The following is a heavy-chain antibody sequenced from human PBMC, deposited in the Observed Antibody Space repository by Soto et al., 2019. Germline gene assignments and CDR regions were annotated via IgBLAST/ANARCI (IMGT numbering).Heavy chain of an antibody. V-gene: IGHV3-9*01. D-gene: IGHD5-12*01. J-gene: IGHJ3*02. CDR3: AKDTSWGWLQLADAFDI. Sequence: EVQLVESGGGLVQPGRSLRLSCAASGFTFDDYAMHWVRQAPGKGLEWVSGISWNSGSIGYADSVKGRFTISRDNAKNSLDLQMNSLRAEDTALYYCAKDTSWGWLQLADAFDIWGQGTRVTVSS. CDR1: GFTFDDYA. CDR2: ISWNSGSI.